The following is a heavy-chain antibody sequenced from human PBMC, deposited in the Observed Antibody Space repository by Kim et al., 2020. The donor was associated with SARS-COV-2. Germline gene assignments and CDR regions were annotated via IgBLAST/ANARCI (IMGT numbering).Heavy chain of an antibody. Sequence: ASVKVSCKASGYTFTSYAMHWVRQAPGQRLEWMGWINAGIGNTKYSQKFQGRVTITRDTSAGTAYMELSSLRSEDTAVYYCARGELWFGELSPGYWGQGTLVTVSS. CDR1: GYTFTSYA. D-gene: IGHD3-10*01. J-gene: IGHJ4*02. CDR2: INAGIGNT. V-gene: IGHV1-3*01. CDR3: ARGELWFGELSPGY.